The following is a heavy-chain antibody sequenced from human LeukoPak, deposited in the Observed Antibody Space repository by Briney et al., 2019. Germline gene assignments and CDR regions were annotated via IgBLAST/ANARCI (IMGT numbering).Heavy chain of an antibody. V-gene: IGHV3-11*03. J-gene: IGHJ4*02. Sequence: PGGSLRLSCAASGFTFNDCYMSWIRQAPGKGLEWVSYISSGSSYTNYADSVKGRFTISRDNAKNSLYLQMNSLRAENTAVYYCASIYRSDWHGGYWGQGTLVTGSS. CDR3: ASIYRSDWHGGY. CDR2: ISSGSSYT. CDR1: GFTFNDCY. D-gene: IGHD6-19*01.